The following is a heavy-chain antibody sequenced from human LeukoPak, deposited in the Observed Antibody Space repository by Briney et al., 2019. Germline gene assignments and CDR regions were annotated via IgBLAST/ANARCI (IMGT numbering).Heavy chain of an antibody. V-gene: IGHV3-30*03. D-gene: IGHD2-2*01. CDR3: ARDSYCSRTSCYFDY. CDR2: ISYDGSNK. CDR1: GFTFSSYG. Sequence: PGRSLRLSCAASGFTFSSYGMHWVRQAPGKGLEWVAVISYDGSNKYYADSVKGRFTISRDNSKNTLYLQMNSLRDEDTAVYYCARDSYCSRTSCYFDYWGQGILVTVSS. J-gene: IGHJ4*02.